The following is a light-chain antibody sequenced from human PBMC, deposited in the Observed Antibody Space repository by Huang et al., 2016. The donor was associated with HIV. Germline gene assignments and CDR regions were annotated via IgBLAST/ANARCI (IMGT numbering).Light chain of an antibody. Sequence: EIVMTQSPLSLPVTAGEPASISCRSSLRLIHNNGQNYLDWYQQKPGQSPQLLIYLGSYRASGVPDRFNGSRSGTEFSLEISRVEAEDVGVYYCMQALQTPYTFAQGTKLEI. CDR3: MQALQTPYT. CDR2: LGS. J-gene: IGKJ2*01. V-gene: IGKV2-28*01. CDR1: LRLIHNNGQNY.